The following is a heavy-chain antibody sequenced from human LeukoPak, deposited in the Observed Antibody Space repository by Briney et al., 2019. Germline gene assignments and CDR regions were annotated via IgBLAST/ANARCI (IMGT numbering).Heavy chain of an antibody. Sequence: KSSETLSLTCAVYGGSFSDYSWTWIRQPPGKGLEWIGEVNHSGGTNYNTSLMSRVIMSVDTSKNQIYLKVSAVTAADTAVYYCARVAYRFSINDWSRIGLGAYPTKFYYYMDVWGKGTTITVSS. D-gene: IGHD3-9*01. CDR2: VNHSGGT. CDR1: GGSFSDYS. CDR3: ARVAYRFSINDWSRIGLGAYPTKFYYYMDV. V-gene: IGHV4-34*01. J-gene: IGHJ6*03.